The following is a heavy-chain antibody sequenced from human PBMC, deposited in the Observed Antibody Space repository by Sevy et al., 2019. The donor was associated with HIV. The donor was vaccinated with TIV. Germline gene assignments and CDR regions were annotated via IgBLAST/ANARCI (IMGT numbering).Heavy chain of an antibody. CDR2: LKSDVYGGTV. Sequence: GGSLRLSCTASGFTFGDYCMSWVRQAPGKGLEWVAFLKSDVYGGTVDHAASVRGRVFMTRDDSKTIAYLQMNDLKSYYTGVYYCTRWKAAESIFDYWGQGALVTVSS. J-gene: IGHJ4*02. D-gene: IGHD6-13*01. CDR1: GFTFGDYC. V-gene: IGHV3-49*04. CDR3: TRWKAAESIFDY.